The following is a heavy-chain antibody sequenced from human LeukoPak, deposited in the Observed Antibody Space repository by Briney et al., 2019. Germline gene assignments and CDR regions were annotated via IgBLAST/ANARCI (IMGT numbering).Heavy chain of an antibody. D-gene: IGHD6-13*01. Sequence: SETLSLTCTVSGGSISSYSWSWIRQPPGKGLEWIGYISYSGSTNYNPSLKSRVTISVDTSKNQFSLKLSSVTAADTAVYYCARDYGSSWFDPWGQGTLVTVSS. V-gene: IGHV4-59*01. CDR3: ARDYGSSWFDP. CDR2: ISYSGST. J-gene: IGHJ5*02. CDR1: GGSISSYS.